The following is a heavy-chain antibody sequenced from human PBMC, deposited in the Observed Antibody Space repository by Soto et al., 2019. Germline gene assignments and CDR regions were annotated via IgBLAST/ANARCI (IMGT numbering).Heavy chain of an antibody. J-gene: IGHJ4*02. CDR2: IYHSGST. CDR1: GGSISSGGYS. V-gene: IGHV4-30-2*01. D-gene: IGHD2-15*01. Sequence: QLQLQESGSGLVKPSQTLSLTCAVSGGSISSGGYSWRWIRQPPGKGLEGIGYIYHSGSTYYHPSLKSRVTISVDRSKNQFSLKLSSVTAADTAMYYCARGEVVALGYWGQGTLVTVSS. CDR3: ARGEVVALGY.